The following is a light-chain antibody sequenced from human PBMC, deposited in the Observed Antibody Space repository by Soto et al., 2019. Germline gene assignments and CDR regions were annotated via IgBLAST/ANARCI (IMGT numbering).Light chain of an antibody. Sequence: EIVLTHSPGTRALSPWGGATRSCSASQSISDTLAWYQQKPGQAPRLLIYSASRRATGFPGRFSGSGSGTDFTLTINSLQPEDFAVYYCQQYNNWPRTCGQGTKGDIK. V-gene: IGKV3-15*01. CDR2: SAS. CDR3: QQYNNWPRT. CDR1: QSISDT. J-gene: IGKJ1*01.